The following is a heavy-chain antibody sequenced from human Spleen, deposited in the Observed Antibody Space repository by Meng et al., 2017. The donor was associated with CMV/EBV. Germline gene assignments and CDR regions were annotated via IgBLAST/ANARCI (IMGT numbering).Heavy chain of an antibody. CDR3: ARYYDTRGDAFDI. Sequence: SETLSLTCTVSGYSISSGDYYWSWIRQPPGKGLEWIGYINYIGSTDDNPSLKSRVTMSVDTSKNQFSLRLSSVTAADTAVYYCARYYDTRGDAFDIWGQGTMVTVSS. CDR2: INYIGST. D-gene: IGHD3-22*01. V-gene: IGHV4-61*08. J-gene: IGHJ3*02. CDR1: GYSISSGDYY.